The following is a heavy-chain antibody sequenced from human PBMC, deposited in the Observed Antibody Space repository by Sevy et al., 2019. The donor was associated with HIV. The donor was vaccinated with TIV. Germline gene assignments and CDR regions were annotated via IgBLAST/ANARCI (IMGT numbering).Heavy chain of an antibody. J-gene: IGHJ4*02. D-gene: IGHD4-17*01. Sequence: SETLSLTCAVFGETFVGHYWTWIRQTPGKGLEWIGEINHRGTDNYNPSLKSRVTISVDTSNKQFSLRLNSMTAADTAVYYCAKTATVTISALDSWGRGTLVTVSS. CDR1: GETFVGHY. CDR2: INHRGTD. CDR3: AKTATVTISALDS. V-gene: IGHV4-34*08.